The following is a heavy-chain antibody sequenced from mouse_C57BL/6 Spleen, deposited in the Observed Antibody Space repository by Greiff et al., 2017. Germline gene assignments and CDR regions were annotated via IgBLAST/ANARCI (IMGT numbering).Heavy chain of an antibody. J-gene: IGHJ3*01. Sequence: EVQLQESGPGLVKPSQSLSLTCSVTGYSITSGYYWNWIRQFPGNKLEWMGFISYDGSNKYNPSLKNRTSITRDTSKHQIFLKLNSVTTEYTATYYCARGDYDVCAYWGQGTLVTVSA. CDR1: GYSITSGYY. CDR3: ARGDYDVCAY. V-gene: IGHV3-6*01. CDR2: ISYDGSN. D-gene: IGHD2-4*01.